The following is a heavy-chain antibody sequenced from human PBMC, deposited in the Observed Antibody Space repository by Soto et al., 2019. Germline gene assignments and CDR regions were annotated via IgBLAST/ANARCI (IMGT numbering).Heavy chain of an antibody. Sequence: QGQLQESGPGLVKPSGTLSLTCAVSGASISTDNWWSWVRQPPGKGLEWIGEIHHSGSTNYNTSLKSRVTTSVEKSENQFSLNLISVAAADTAMYYCSRGYGFDIWGQGTMVTLSS. V-gene: IGHV4-4*02. CDR2: IHHSGST. CDR3: SRGYGFDI. J-gene: IGHJ3*02. CDR1: GASISTDNW.